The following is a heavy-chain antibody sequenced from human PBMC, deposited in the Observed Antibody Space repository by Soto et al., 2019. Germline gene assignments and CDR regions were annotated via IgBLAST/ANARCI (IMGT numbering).Heavy chain of an antibody. D-gene: IGHD5-12*01. CDR2: IWDEGSKK. CDR3: ARDLRRIVANPSGVYYYGMDV. CDR1: GFTFSSYG. Sequence: HVQLVESGGGVVQPGRSLRLSCAASGFTFSSYGIHWVRQAPGKGLEWVAVIWDEGSKKYYADSEKGRFTISTDNSKNRVYLQENSLRAEDTGVYYWARDLRRIVANPSGVYYYGMDVWGQGTTVTVSS. V-gene: IGHV3-33*01. J-gene: IGHJ6*02.